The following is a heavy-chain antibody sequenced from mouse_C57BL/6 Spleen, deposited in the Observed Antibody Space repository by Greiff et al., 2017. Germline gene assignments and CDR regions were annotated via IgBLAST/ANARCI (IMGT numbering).Heavy chain of an antibody. CDR1: GYTFTSYW. D-gene: IGHD2-5*01. CDR3: ARWDRNYLYDFDY. CDR2: IYPGSGST. V-gene: IGHV1-55*01. Sequence: QVQLKQSGAELVKPGASVTMSCKASGYTFTSYWITWVKQRPGQGLEWIGDIYPGSGSTNYNEKFKSKATLTVDTSSSTAYMQLSSLTSEDAAVYYCARWDRNYLYDFDYWGQGTTLTVSS. J-gene: IGHJ2*01.